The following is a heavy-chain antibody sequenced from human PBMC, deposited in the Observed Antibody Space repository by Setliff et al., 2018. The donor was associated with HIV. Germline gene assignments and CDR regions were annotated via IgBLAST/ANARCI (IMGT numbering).Heavy chain of an antibody. Sequence: PSETLSLTCTVSGGSISSSSHYWGWIRQSPGKGLEWIGSIYYTGSTYDNPSLKSRVTMSVDTSKNQFSLKLSSVTAADTAFYYCAKPYYDISGYYFYYFDYWGQGTLVTVSS. V-gene: IGHV4-39*01. D-gene: IGHD3-22*01. CDR3: AKPYYDISGYYFYYFDY. CDR2: IYYTGST. J-gene: IGHJ4*02. CDR1: GGSISSSSHY.